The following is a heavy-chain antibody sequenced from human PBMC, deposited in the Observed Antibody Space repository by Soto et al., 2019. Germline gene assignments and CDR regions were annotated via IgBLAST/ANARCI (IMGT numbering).Heavy chain of an antibody. CDR2: IIPVFGRP. J-gene: IGHJ1*01. CDR3: AREASGYDF. Sequence: SVKVSCKASGWTFSSFGISWVRQAPGQGLEWMGGIIPVFGRPNYAQRFRGRLTITADESTNTSYMELIDLTSEDTAVYYCAREASGYDFWGQGTQVT. CDR1: GWTFSSFG. V-gene: IGHV1-69*13. D-gene: IGHD5-12*01.